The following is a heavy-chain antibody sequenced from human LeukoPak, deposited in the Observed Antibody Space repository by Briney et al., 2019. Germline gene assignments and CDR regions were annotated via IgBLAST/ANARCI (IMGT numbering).Heavy chain of an antibody. V-gene: IGHV3-11*04. CDR3: ARLYCSSTSCPYYYYYMDV. Sequence: GGSLRLSCAASGFTFSDYYMSWIRQAPGKGLEWVSYISSSGSTIYYADSVKGRFTISRDNAKNSLYLQMNSLRAEDTAVYYCARLYCSSTSCPYYYYYMDVWGKGTTVTVSS. J-gene: IGHJ6*03. CDR1: GFTFSDYY. D-gene: IGHD2-2*01. CDR2: ISSSGSTI.